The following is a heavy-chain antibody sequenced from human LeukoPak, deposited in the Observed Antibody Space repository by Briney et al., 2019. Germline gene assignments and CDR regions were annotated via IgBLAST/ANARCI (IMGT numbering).Heavy chain of an antibody. CDR3: ARDTGFKVY. J-gene: IGHJ4*02. CDR1: GFTFSSYE. CDR2: ISSSGSTI. D-gene: IGHD3-10*01. Sequence: PGGSLRLSCAASGFTFSSYEMNWVRQAPGKGLEWVSYISSSGSTIYSADSVKGRFTISRDNAKNSLYLQMNSLRAENTAVYYCARDTGFKVYGGQGTLVTVSS. V-gene: IGHV3-48*03.